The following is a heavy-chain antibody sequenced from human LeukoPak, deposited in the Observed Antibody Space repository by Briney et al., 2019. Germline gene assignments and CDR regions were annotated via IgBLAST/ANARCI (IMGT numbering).Heavy chain of an antibody. Sequence: ASVKVSCKASGGTFSSYAISWVRQAPGQGLEWMGGIIPIFGTANYAQKFQGRVTITADKSTSTAYMELSSLRSEDTAVYYCAREPFAYSNSGAGAHMDVWGKGTTVTVSS. J-gene: IGHJ6*03. V-gene: IGHV1-69*06. CDR3: AREPFAYSNSGAGAHMDV. CDR2: IIPIFGTA. CDR1: GGTFSSYA. D-gene: IGHD4-11*01.